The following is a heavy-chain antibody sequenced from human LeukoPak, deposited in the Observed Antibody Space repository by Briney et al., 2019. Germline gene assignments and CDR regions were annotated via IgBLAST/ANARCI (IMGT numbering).Heavy chain of an antibody. J-gene: IGHJ4*02. D-gene: IGHD3-16*02. CDR3: ARESFPYYDYVWGSYRY. V-gene: IGHV3-7*01. CDR1: GFTFSSYW. CDR2: IKQDGSEK. Sequence: GGSLRLSCAASGFTFSSYWMSWVRQAPGKGLEWVGNIKQDGSEKYYVDSVKGRFTISRDNAKNSLYLQMNSLRAEDTAVYYCARESFPYYDYVWGSYRYWGQGTLVTVSS.